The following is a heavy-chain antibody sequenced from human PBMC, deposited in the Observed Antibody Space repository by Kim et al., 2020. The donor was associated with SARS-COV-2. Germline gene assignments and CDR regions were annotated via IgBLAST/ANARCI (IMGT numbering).Heavy chain of an antibody. CDR3: ARDVGTGYDNDNWFDP. CDR1: GGSISSYY. Sequence: SETLSLTCTVSGGSISSYYWSWIRQPPGKGLEWIGYIYYSGSTNYNPSLKSRVTISVDTSKNQFSLKLSSVTAADTAVYYCARDVGTGYDNDNWFDPWGQGTLVTVSS. J-gene: IGHJ5*02. V-gene: IGHV4-59*01. CDR2: IYYSGST. D-gene: IGHD1-1*01.